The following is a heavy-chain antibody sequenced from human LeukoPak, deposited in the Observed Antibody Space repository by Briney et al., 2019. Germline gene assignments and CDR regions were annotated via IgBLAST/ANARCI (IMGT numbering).Heavy chain of an antibody. J-gene: IGHJ6*02. CDR3: ARAPGYYGMDV. CDR2: INSDGSST. Sequence: PGGSLRLSCAASGFTFSSYWMHWVRQAPGKGLVWVSRINSDGSSTSYADSVKGRFTIPRDNAKNTLYLQMNSLRAEDTAVYYCARAPGYYGMDVWGQGTTVTVSS. V-gene: IGHV3-74*01. CDR1: GFTFSSYW.